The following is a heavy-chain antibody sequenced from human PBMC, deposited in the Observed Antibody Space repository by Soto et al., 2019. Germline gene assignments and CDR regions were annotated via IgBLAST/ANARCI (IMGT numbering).Heavy chain of an antibody. CDR2: INSDGSST. V-gene: IGHV3-74*01. J-gene: IGHJ6*02. CDR1: GFTFSSYW. D-gene: IGHD6-19*01. CDR3: ARVEVLEGYSSGWYLGPPARYYYYGMDV. Sequence: HPGGSLRLSCAASGFTFSSYWMHWVRQAPGKGLVWVSRINSDGSSTSYADSVKGRFTISRDNAKNTLYLQMNSLRAEDTAVYYCARVEVLEGYSSGWYLGPPARYYYYGMDVWGQGTTVTVSS.